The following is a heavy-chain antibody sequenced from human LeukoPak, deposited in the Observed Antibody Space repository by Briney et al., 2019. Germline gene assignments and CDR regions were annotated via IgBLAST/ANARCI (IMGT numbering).Heavy chain of an antibody. D-gene: IGHD3-22*01. CDR3: ARHETKCDTSGYHPDY. J-gene: IGHJ4*02. CDR2: IYPGDSDT. V-gene: IGHV5-51*01. CDR1: GYSFTSYW. Sequence: GESLKISCKGSGYSFTSYWIGWVRQMPGKGLEWMGIIYPGDSDTRYSPSFQGQVTISVDKSISTAYLQWRTLKASDTAMYYCARHETKCDTSGYHPDYWGQGTLVTVSS.